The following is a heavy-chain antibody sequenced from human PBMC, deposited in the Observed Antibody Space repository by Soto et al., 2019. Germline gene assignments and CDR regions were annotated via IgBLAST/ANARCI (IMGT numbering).Heavy chain of an antibody. Sequence: QVQLVESGGGVVQPGRSLRLSCAASGFTFSSYGMHWVRQAPGKGLEWVAVISYDGSNKYYADSVKGRFTISRDNSKNTLYLQMNSLRAEDTAVYYCAKERTRGSNWGIGYWGQGTLVTVSS. J-gene: IGHJ4*02. CDR2: ISYDGSNK. CDR1: GFTFSSYG. D-gene: IGHD7-27*01. V-gene: IGHV3-30*18. CDR3: AKERTRGSNWGIGY.